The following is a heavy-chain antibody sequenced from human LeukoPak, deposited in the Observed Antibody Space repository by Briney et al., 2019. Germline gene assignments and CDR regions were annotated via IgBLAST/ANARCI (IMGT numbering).Heavy chain of an antibody. CDR1: GFTFDDYA. CDR2: ISWNSGSI. Sequence: GRSLRLSCAASGFTFDDYAMHWVRQAPGKGLEWVSGISWNSGSIGYADSVKGRFTISRDNSKNALYLQMNSLRPEDTAVYYCARAGEDVVLGPAPVGGSPYNWFDPWGQGTLVTVSS. V-gene: IGHV3-9*01. J-gene: IGHJ5*02. D-gene: IGHD2-2*01. CDR3: ARAGEDVVLGPAPVGGSPYNWFDP.